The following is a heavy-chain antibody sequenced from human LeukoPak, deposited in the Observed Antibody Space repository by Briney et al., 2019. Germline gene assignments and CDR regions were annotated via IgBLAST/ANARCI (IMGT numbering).Heavy chain of an antibody. CDR3: AKFSRSYCSSTRCSKYFDY. D-gene: IGHD2-2*01. J-gene: IGHJ4*02. CDR2: ISINVDNT. Sequence: GGSLRLSCEASGLTFSSSAMSWVRQAPGKGLEWVSSISINVDNTYYADSVKGLVTISRDNSKTTLYLQMNTLRAEDTAVYYCAKFSRSYCSSTRCSKYFDYWGQGTPVTVSS. V-gene: IGHV3-23*01. CDR1: GLTFSSSA.